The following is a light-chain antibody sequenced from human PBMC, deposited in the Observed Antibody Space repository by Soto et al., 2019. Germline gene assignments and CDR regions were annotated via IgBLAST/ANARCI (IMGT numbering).Light chain of an antibody. CDR1: QSISVH. CDR3: QQGYITPYT. Sequence: DIQMTQSPSSLSASVGDTVTITCRASQSISVHLNWYQQKPGKVPKLLIYAASYLQSGVPSRFSGSGSETDFALTISSLQPEDFATYCCQQGYITPYTFGQGTKLEIK. CDR2: AAS. J-gene: IGKJ2*01. V-gene: IGKV1-39*01.